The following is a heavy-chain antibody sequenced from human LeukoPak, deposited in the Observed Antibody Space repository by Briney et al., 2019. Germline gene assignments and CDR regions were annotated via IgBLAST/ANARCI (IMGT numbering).Heavy chain of an antibody. CDR3: ARFYGSGNSFDY. D-gene: IGHD3-10*01. J-gene: IGHJ4*02. CDR1: GYTFTNYS. CDR2: INPSGGST. V-gene: IGHV1-46*01. Sequence: GASVKVSCKASGYTFTNYSIHWVRQAPGQGLEWMGIINPSGGSTTYAQRFQGRVTMTRDTSTSTVYVELSSLRSDDTAVYFCARFYGSGNSFDYWGQGALVTVSS.